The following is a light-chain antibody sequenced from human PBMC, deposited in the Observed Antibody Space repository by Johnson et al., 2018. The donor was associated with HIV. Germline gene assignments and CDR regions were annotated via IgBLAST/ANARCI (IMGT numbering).Light chain of an antibody. CDR2: GNV. CDR1: SSNIANNT. CDR3: AAWDDSLNEYV. Sequence: QFVLTQPPSVSAAPGQKVTISCSGSSSNIANNTVNWYQHFPGTAPKLLMYGNVKRPSGIPDRFTGSKSGTSASLAIRGLQAEDEADYYCAAWDDSLNEYVFGTGTKVTVL. V-gene: IGLV1-44*01. J-gene: IGLJ1*01.